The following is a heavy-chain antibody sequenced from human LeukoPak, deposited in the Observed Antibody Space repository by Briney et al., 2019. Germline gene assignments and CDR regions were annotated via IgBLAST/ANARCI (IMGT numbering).Heavy chain of an antibody. V-gene: IGHV1-18*01. D-gene: IGHD1-20*01. J-gene: IGHJ4*02. CDR3: ARLAYNWNLYYFDY. CDR2: ISAYNGNT. Sequence: ASVKVSCKASGYTFTSYGISWVRQAPGQGLEWMGWISAYNGNTNYAQKLQGRVTMTTDTSTSTAYMELSSLRSEDTAVYYCARLAYNWNLYYFDYWGQGTLVTVSS. CDR1: GYTFTSYG.